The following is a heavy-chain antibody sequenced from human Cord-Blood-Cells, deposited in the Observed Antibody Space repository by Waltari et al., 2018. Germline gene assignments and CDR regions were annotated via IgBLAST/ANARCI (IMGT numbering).Heavy chain of an antibody. CDR1: GGSISSGGYY. J-gene: IGHJ4*02. D-gene: IGHD3-3*01. CDR2: IYYSGST. V-gene: IGHV4-31*03. Sequence: QVQLQESGPGLVKPSQTLSLTCTVSGGSISSGGYYWSWIRQHPGKGLEWIGYIYYSGSTYYNPSLKSRVTISVDTAKNQFSRKLSSVTAADTAVYYCARESSDFWSGYYFDYWGQGTLVTVAS. CDR3: ARESSDFWSGYYFDY.